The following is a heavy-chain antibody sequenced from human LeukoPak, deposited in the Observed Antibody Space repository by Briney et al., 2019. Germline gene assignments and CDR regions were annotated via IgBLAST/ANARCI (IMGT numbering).Heavy chain of an antibody. V-gene: IGHV4-39*01. Sequence: SETLSLTCTVSGDSISSPDYYWGWIRQAPGKGLEWIGSVYYSGTTYHNPSPKSRVTMSVDMSKNQFSLKVNSVTAADTALYYCARAISGPANWFDPWGQGTLVTVYS. CDR3: ARAISGPANWFDP. CDR2: VYYSGTT. CDR1: GDSISSPDYY. D-gene: IGHD1-14*01. J-gene: IGHJ5*02.